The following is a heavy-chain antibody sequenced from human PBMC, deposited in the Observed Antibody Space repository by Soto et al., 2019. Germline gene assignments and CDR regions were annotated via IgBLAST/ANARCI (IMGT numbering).Heavy chain of an antibody. CDR3: ARGRWGPAAMVYYYYYGMDV. Sequence: ASVKVSCKASGYTFTSYDINWVRQATGQGLEWMGWMNPNSGNTGYAQKFQGRVTMTRNTSISTAYMELSSLRSEDPAVYYCARGRWGPAAMVYYYYYGMDVWGQGTTVTVSS. J-gene: IGHJ6*02. CDR1: GYTFTSYD. D-gene: IGHD2-2*01. V-gene: IGHV1-8*01. CDR2: MNPNSGNT.